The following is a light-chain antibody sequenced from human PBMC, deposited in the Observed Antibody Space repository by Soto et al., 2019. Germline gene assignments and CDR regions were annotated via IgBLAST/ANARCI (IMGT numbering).Light chain of an antibody. CDR1: SSYIGDSDS. J-gene: IGLJ3*02. CDR3: SSYAGSNNWV. CDR2: DVH. Sequence: QSALTQPPSASGSPGQSVTISCTGTSSYIGDSDSVSWYQQHPGKAPKLIIYDVHKRPSGVPGRFSGSRSGNTASLTVSGLQADDEADYYCSSYAGSNNWVFGGGTQLTVL. V-gene: IGLV2-8*01.